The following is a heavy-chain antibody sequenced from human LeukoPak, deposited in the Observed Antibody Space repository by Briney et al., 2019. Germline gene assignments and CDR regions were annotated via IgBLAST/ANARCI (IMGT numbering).Heavy chain of an antibody. CDR3: ARLQSVAGSSGVLYWFDP. CDR2: IYYSGST. CDR1: GGSISSSSYY. V-gene: IGHV4-39*01. Sequence: SETLSLTCTVSGGSISSSSYYWGWIRQPPGKGLEWIGSIYYSGSTYYNPSLKSRVTISVDTSKNQFSLKLSSVTAADTAVYYCARLQSVAGSSGVLYWFDPWGQGTLVTVSS. J-gene: IGHJ5*02. D-gene: IGHD6-19*01.